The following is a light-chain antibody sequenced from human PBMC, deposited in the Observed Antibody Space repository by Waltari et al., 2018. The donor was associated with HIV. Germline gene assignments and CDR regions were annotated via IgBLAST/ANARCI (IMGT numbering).Light chain of an antibody. CDR2: DAS. V-gene: IGKV1-33*01. J-gene: IGKJ3*01. CDR3: QQYDNLPPRRT. CDR1: QDISNY. Sequence: DIQMTQSPSSLSASVGDRVTITCQASQDISNYLNWYQQKPGKAPKLLIYDASNLETGVPSMFSGSGSGTDFTFNISSLQPEDIATYYCQQYDNLPPRRTFGPGTKVDIK.